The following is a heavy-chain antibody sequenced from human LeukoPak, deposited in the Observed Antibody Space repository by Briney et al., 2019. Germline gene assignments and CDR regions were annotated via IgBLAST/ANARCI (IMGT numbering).Heavy chain of an antibody. D-gene: IGHD3-9*01. V-gene: IGHV3-21*01. J-gene: IGHJ4*02. CDR2: ISRISTYI. CDR1: GCTFSSYS. CDR3: ARDFSPARLVIGYFDY. Sequence: RGSLTLSCAASGCTFSSYSMNWVRQAPAQGQEWVSSISRISTYIYYADTVNTRFTISRDNANNQLSLQLNSLRADDTAVYYCARDFSPARLVIGYFDYWGQGTLVTVSS.